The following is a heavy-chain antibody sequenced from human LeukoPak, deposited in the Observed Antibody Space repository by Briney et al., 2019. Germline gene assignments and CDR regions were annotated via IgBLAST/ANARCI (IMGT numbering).Heavy chain of an antibody. J-gene: IGHJ4*02. V-gene: IGHV3-74*01. CDR1: GFTFSTYW. D-gene: IGHD4-17*01. CDR3: ARDRDYGAPDY. CDR2: INGDGTSTST. Sequence: PGGSLRLSCAASGFTFSTYWMHWGRQAPGKGLVWVSRINGDGTSTSTSYADSVKGRFTISRDNAKNTLYLHMNTLRAEDTAVDYCARDRDYGAPDYWGQGTLVTVSS.